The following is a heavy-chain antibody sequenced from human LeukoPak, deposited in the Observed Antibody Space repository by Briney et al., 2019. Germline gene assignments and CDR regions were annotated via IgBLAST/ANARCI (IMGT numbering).Heavy chain of an antibody. D-gene: IGHD2-15*01. CDR1: GYSISSGYY. V-gene: IGHV4-38-2*02. CDR2: IYHSGST. CDR3: ARRVVGATNYFDY. Sequence: PSETLSLTCTVSGYSISSGYYWGWIRPPPGKGLEWIGSIYHSGSTYYNPSLKSRVTISVDTSKNQFSLKLNSVTAADTAVYYCARRVVGATNYFDYWGQGTLVTVSS. J-gene: IGHJ4*02.